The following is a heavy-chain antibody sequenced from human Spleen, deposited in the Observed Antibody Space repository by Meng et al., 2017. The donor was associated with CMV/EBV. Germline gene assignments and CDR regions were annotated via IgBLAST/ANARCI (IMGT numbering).Heavy chain of an antibody. J-gene: IGHJ6*02. Sequence: GGSLRLSCAASGFTFSDYYMSWIRQAPGKGLEWVSVIYSGGSTYYADSVKGRFTISRDNSKNTLYLQMNSLRAEDTAVYYCARASGDYYYGMDVWGQGTTVTVSS. CDR2: IYSGGST. CDR1: GFTFSDYY. V-gene: IGHV3-53*01. CDR3: ARASGDYYYGMDV. D-gene: IGHD3-10*01.